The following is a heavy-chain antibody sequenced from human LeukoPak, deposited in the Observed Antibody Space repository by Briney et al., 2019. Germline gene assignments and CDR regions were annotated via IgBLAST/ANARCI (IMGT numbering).Heavy chain of an antibody. J-gene: IGHJ4*02. D-gene: IGHD2-21*01. V-gene: IGHV3-23*01. Sequence: GGSLRLSCAASGFTFSSYGMSWVRQAPGKGLEWVSAISGSGRSTYYADSLQGRFTISRDNSKNTLHLQMNNVRAEDTALYYCMKLPTMIIVIDTDFEYWGQGAQVTVSS. CDR2: ISGSGRST. CDR1: GFTFSSYG. CDR3: MKLPTMIIVIDTDFEY.